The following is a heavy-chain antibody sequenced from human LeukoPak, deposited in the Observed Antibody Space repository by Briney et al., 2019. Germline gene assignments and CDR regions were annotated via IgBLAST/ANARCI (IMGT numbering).Heavy chain of an antibody. Sequence: GGSLRLSCAASGFTFSSYGMHWVRQAPGKGLEWVAVISYDGSNKYYADSMKGRFTISRDNSKNTLYLQMNSLRAEDTAVYYCAKDLGSGSYWGQGTLVTVSS. J-gene: IGHJ4*02. D-gene: IGHD3-10*02. CDR2: ISYDGSNK. CDR1: GFTFSSYG. CDR3: AKDLGSGSY. V-gene: IGHV3-30*18.